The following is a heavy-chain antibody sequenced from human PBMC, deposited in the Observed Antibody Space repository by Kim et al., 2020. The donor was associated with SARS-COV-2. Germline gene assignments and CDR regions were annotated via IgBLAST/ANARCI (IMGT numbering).Heavy chain of an antibody. J-gene: IGHJ4*02. CDR1: GGSISSGGYY. CDR3: ASSSSWPHFDY. V-gene: IGHV4-31*03. D-gene: IGHD6-13*01. CDR2: IYYSGST. Sequence: SETLSLTCTVSGGSISSGGYYWSWIRQHPGKGLEWIGYIYYSGSTYYNPSLKSRVTISVDTSSNHNNQFSLRLSSVTAADTAVYYCASSSSWPHFDYWGQGTLVTVSS.